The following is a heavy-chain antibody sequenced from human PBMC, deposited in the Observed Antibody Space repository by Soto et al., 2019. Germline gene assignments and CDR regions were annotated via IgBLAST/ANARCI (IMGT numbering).Heavy chain of an antibody. CDR3: ARGDVLRFLEWFKNYYYGMDV. V-gene: IGHV1-2*02. CDR1: GYTFTGYY. CDR2: INPNSGGT. Sequence: GASVKVSCKASGYTFTGYYMHWVRQAPGQGLEWMGWINPNSGGTNYAQKFQGRVTMTRDTSISTAYMELSRLRSYDTAVYYCARGDVLRFLEWFKNYYYGMDVWGQGTTVTVSS. J-gene: IGHJ6*02. D-gene: IGHD3-3*01.